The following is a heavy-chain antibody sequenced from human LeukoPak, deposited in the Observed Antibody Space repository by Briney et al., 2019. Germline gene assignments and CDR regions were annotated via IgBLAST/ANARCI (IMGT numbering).Heavy chain of an antibody. D-gene: IGHD6-13*01. V-gene: IGHV3-21*01. J-gene: IGHJ5*02. CDR3: ATQTRGGDIAAAVTEWFDP. CDR2: ISSSSDYI. Sequence: GGSLRLSCAASGFIFSTYSMNWVRQAPGKGLEWVSSISSSSDYIYYADSVKGRFTISRDNAKNSLYLQMNSLRAEDTAVYYCATQTRGGDIAAAVTEWFDPWGQGTLVTVSS. CDR1: GFIFSTYS.